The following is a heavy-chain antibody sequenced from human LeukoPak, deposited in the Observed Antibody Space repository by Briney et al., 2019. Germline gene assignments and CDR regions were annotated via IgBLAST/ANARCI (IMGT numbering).Heavy chain of an antibody. CDR2: MNPNSGNT. Sequence: ASVKVSCKASGYTFTNYDINWVRQATGQGLEWMGRMNPNSGNTGYAQKLQGRVTMTTDTSTSTAYMELRSLRSDDTAVYYCARVSSSWYTFDYWGQGTLVTVSS. D-gene: IGHD6-13*01. CDR3: ARVSSSWYTFDY. V-gene: IGHV1-8*01. J-gene: IGHJ4*02. CDR1: GYTFTNYD.